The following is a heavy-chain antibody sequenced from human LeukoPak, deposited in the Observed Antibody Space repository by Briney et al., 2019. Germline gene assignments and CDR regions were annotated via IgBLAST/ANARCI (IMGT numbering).Heavy chain of an antibody. CDR1: GFTVTNAW. V-gene: IGHV3-15*04. D-gene: IGHD2-21*01. CDR3: LTEYS. CDR2: IGSKTEGVTT. J-gene: IGHJ4*02. Sequence: GGSLRLSCAASGFTVTNAWVSWVRQAPGKGLEWAGRIGSKTEGVTTDYAASVKGRFSISRDDSKNTLYLQINSLKTEDTVMYYCLTEYSWGQGTLVTVSS.